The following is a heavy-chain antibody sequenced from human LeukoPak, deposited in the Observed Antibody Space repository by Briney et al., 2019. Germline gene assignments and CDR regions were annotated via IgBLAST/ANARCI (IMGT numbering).Heavy chain of an antibody. CDR2: MNPNSGNT. D-gene: IGHD6-19*01. CDR1: GYTFTSYD. V-gene: IGHV1-8*01. J-gene: IGHJ6*02. Sequence: EASVKVSCKASGYTFTSYDINWVRQATGQGLEWMGWMNPNSGNTGYAQKFQGRVTMTRNTSISTAYMELSSLRSEDTAVYYCARDGSSGWYGLGYYYYGMDVWGQGTTVTVSS. CDR3: ARDGSSGWYGLGYYYYGMDV.